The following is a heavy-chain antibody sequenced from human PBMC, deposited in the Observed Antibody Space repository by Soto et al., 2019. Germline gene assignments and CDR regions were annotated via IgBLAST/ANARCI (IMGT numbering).Heavy chain of an antibody. Sequence: GESLKISCKGSGYSFTNYRIGWVRQMPGKGLEWMGVIYPGDSDTRYSPSFQGQVTISADKSISTAYLQWSSLRASDTAMYYCARHGSYSGWFYWGQGTLVTVSS. V-gene: IGHV5-51*01. J-gene: IGHJ4*02. CDR2: IYPGDSDT. D-gene: IGHD6-19*01. CDR1: GYSFTNYR. CDR3: ARHGSYSGWFY.